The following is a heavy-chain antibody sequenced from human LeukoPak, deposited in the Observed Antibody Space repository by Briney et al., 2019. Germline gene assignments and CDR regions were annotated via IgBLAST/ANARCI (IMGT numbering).Heavy chain of an antibody. D-gene: IGHD4-17*01. J-gene: IGHJ6*03. CDR3: ARYIYGDYGMYYYYYYMDV. CDR2: ISFDGNYK. V-gene: IGHV3-30*03. Sequence: PGRSLRLSCAASGFTLSNYGIHWVRQAPGKGLQWVAVISFDGNYKYYGDSVKGRFTISRDNAKNSLYLQMNSLRAEDTAVYYCARYIYGDYGMYYYYYYMDVWGKGTTVTVSS. CDR1: GFTLSNYG.